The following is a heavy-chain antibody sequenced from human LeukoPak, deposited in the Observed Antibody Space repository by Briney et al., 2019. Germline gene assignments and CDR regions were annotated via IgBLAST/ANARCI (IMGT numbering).Heavy chain of an antibody. D-gene: IGHD3-22*01. Sequence: ASVKVSCKASGYTFTGYYMHWVRQAPGQGLEWMGWINPNSGDTNYAQKFQGRVTMTRDTSISTAYMELSRLRSDDTAVYYCARDSIVYYYDSSGYYYNYFDYCGQGSLVTVSS. CDR3: ARDSIVYYYDSSGYYYNYFDY. CDR2: INPNSGDT. J-gene: IGHJ4*02. V-gene: IGHV1-2*02. CDR1: GYTFTGYY.